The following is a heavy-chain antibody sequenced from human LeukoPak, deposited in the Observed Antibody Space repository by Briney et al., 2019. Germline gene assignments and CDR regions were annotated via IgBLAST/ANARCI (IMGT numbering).Heavy chain of an antibody. J-gene: IGHJ4*02. Sequence: ASVNVSCKASGYTFTSYAMHWVRQAPGQGLEWMGWITTYNGDTNYAQDLQDRVTMTTDTSTSTAYMELRSLRSGDTAVYYCARGSTYGFSMGYWGQGTRVTVSS. CDR3: ARGSTYGFSMGY. V-gene: IGHV1-18*01. CDR1: GYTFTSYA. CDR2: ITTYNGDT. D-gene: IGHD3-10*01.